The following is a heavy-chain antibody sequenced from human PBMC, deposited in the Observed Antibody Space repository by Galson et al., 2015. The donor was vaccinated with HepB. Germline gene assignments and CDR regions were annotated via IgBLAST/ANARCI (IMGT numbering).Heavy chain of an antibody. V-gene: IGHV1-69*04. CDR2: IIPILGIA. Sequence: SVKVSCKASGGTFSSYAISWVRQAPGQGLEWMGRIIPILGIANYAQKFQGRVTITADKSTSTAYMELSSLRSEDMAVYYCARDGMPYCSSTSCWGYYYYMDVWGKGTTVTVSS. CDR3: ARDGMPYCSSTSCWGYYYYMDV. CDR1: GGTFSSYA. D-gene: IGHD2-2*01. J-gene: IGHJ6*03.